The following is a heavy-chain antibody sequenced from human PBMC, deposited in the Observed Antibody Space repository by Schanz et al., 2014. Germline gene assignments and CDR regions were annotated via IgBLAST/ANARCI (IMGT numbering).Heavy chain of an antibody. CDR1: GYTFTSYY. V-gene: IGHV1-46*01. J-gene: IGHJ4*02. CDR3: TIGRTFGR. Sequence: QVQLVQSGAEVKKPGASVKVSCKASGYTFTSYYMHWVRQAPGQGLEWMGIINPSGGSTSYAQNFQGRVTMTRNTSITTAYLELSSLRSGDTAVYYCTIGRTFGRWGQGTLVTVSS. CDR2: INPSGGST. D-gene: IGHD3-16*01.